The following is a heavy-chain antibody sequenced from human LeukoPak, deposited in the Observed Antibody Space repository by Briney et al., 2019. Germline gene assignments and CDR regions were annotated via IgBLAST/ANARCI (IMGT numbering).Heavy chain of an antibody. J-gene: IGHJ3*01. CDR2: ISGSGGST. Sequence: PGGSLRLSCAASGFTFSNYGMHWVRQAPGKGLEWVSAISGSGGSTYYADSVKGRFTISRDNSKNTLYLQMNSLRAEDTAVYYCAKDLRSGWYPLLVWGQGTMVTVSS. V-gene: IGHV3-23*01. CDR1: GFTFSNYG. CDR3: AKDLRSGWYPLLV. D-gene: IGHD6-19*01.